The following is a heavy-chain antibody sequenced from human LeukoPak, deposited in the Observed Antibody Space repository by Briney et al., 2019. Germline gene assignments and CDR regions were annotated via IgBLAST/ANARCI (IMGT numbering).Heavy chain of an antibody. V-gene: IGHV3-30*04. CDR2: ISYDGSNK. D-gene: IGHD5-24*01. Sequence: GGSLRLSCAASGFTFSSYAMHWVRQAPGKGLEWVAVISYDGSNKYYADSVKGRFTISRDNSKNTLYLQMNSLRAEDTAVYYCARGREWLGLDYWGQGTLVTVSS. CDR3: ARGREWLGLDY. CDR1: GFTFSSYA. J-gene: IGHJ4*02.